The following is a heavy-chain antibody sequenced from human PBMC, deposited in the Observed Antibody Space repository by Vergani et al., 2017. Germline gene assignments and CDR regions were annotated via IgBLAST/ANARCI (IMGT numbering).Heavy chain of an antibody. CDR2: ISSSGSTI. D-gene: IGHD3-3*01. V-gene: IGHV3-11*01. CDR3: ARRGYDFWSGSNWFDP. J-gene: IGHJ5*02. CDR1: GFTFSDYY. Sequence: VQLVESGGGVVRPGGSLRLSCAASGFTFSDYYMSWIRQAPGKGLEWVSYISSSGSTIYYADSVKGRFTISRDNAKNSLDLQMNSLRAEDTAVYYGARRGYDFWSGSNWFDPWGQGTLVTVSS.